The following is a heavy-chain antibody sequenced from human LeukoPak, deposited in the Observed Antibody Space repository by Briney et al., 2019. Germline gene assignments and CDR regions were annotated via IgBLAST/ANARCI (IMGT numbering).Heavy chain of an antibody. Sequence: SETLSLTCTVSGDSISSSSYYWGWIRQPPEKGLEWIGSIYYSGSTYYNPSLKSRVTISVDTSKNQFSLKLSSVTAADTAVYYCARHFGGSFSSAFDIWGQGTMDTVSS. CDR2: IYYSGST. D-gene: IGHD1-26*01. CDR1: GDSISSSSYY. V-gene: IGHV4-39*01. J-gene: IGHJ3*02. CDR3: ARHFGGSFSSAFDI.